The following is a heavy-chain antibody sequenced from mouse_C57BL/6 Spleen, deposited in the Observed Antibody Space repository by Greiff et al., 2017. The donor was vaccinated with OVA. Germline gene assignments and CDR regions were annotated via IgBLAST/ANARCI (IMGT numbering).Heavy chain of an antibody. CDR1: GFTFSSYA. D-gene: IGHD1-1*01. Sequence: EVQRVESGGGLVKPGGSLKLSCAASGFTFSSYAMSWVRQTPEKRLEWVATISDGGSYTYYPDNVKGRFTISRDNAKNNLYLQMSHLKSEDTAMYYCARGGTTVVYWYFDVWGTGTTVTVSS. V-gene: IGHV5-4*01. CDR2: ISDGGSYT. J-gene: IGHJ1*03. CDR3: ARGGTTVVYWYFDV.